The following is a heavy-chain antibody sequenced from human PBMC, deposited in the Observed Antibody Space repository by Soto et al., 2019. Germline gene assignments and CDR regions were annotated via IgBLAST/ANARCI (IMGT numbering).Heavy chain of an antibody. J-gene: IGHJ4*02. Sequence: PGGSLRLSCAASGFSFSISPMHWVRQAPGKGPEWVALISYDGTNKFYADSVKGRFTIPRDNSKSTLYLQVDRLRPEDAAVYYCARDPKTSGGQHWAFNYLDSWGQGTLVTVYS. D-gene: IGHD7-27*01. CDR2: ISYDGTNK. CDR1: GFSFSISP. CDR3: ARDPKTSGGQHWAFNYLDS. V-gene: IGHV3-30-3*01.